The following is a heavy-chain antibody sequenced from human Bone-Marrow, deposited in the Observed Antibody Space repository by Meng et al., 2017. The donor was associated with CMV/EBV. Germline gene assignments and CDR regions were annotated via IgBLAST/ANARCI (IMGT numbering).Heavy chain of an antibody. Sequence: TCTVSGGSMGRGTDPWAWIRPPPGKGLEWIGSIYYNGNTFYNPSLKSRVTISGDTSKNQFSLKVNSLTAADTAVYYCALTTDNWFDPWGHGTLVTVSS. CDR1: GGSMGRGTDP. D-gene: IGHD4-11*01. V-gene: IGHV4-39*07. J-gene: IGHJ5*02. CDR3: ALTTDNWFDP. CDR2: IYYNGNT.